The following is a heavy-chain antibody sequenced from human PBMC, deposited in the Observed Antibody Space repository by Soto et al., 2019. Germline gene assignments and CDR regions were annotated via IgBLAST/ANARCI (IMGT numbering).Heavy chain of an antibody. V-gene: IGHV3-48*01. CDR1: GFTFSSYS. J-gene: IGHJ3*02. CDR2: ISSSSSTI. D-gene: IGHD2-15*01. Sequence: EVQLVESGGGLVQPGGSLRLSCAASGFTFSSYSMNWVRQAPGKGLEWVSYISSSSSTIYYADSVKGRFTISRDNAKNSLYLQMNGLRAEDTAVYYCARDLDCSGGSCYSEGAFDIWGQGTMVTVSS. CDR3: ARDLDCSGGSCYSEGAFDI.